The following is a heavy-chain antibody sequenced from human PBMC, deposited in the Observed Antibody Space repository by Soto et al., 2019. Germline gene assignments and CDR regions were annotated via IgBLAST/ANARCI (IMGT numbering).Heavy chain of an antibody. V-gene: IGHV1-2*02. Sequence: ASVKVSCKASGYTFTGYFMHWVRQAPGEGLEWMGWINSNSGATKYAPKFQGRVTMTRDTSNRTAYLELSRLTSDDTAVYYCARGGGQNLAPIPWGQGTPVSVSS. CDR3: ARGGGQNLAPIP. CDR2: INSNSGAT. CDR1: GYTFTGYF. D-gene: IGHD3-16*01. J-gene: IGHJ5*02.